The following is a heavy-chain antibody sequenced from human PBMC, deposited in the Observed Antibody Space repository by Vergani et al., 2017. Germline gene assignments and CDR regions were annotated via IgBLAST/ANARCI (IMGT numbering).Heavy chain of an antibody. J-gene: IGHJ4*02. D-gene: IGHD6-13*01. CDR1: GAFIMKRGVYY. Sequence: QVQLQESGPGLVKTSQTLSLTCAVSGAFIMKRGVYYWTWIRQPAGKGLEGIGRIYYTGSTNYNPTRESRVTMSVDTSKNHFPLNPRSASAPDTAVYSGAGADFSTNWYGQSGNVDFWGQGALVTVSS. V-gene: IGHV4-61*02. CDR3: AGADFSTNWYGQSGNVDF. CDR2: IYYTGST.